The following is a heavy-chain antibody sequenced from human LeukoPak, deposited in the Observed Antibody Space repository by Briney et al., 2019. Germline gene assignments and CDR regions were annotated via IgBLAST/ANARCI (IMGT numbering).Heavy chain of an antibody. CDR2: IRYDGSNK. D-gene: IGHD3-9*01. Sequence: GGSLRLSCAASGFTFSSYGMHWVRQAPGKGLEWVAFIRYDGSNKYYADSVKGRFTISRDNSKNTLYLQMNSLRAEDTAVYYCAKDQDDILTGYYGADYWGQGTLVTVSS. CDR3: AKDQDDILTGYYGADY. J-gene: IGHJ4*02. CDR1: GFTFSSYG. V-gene: IGHV3-30*02.